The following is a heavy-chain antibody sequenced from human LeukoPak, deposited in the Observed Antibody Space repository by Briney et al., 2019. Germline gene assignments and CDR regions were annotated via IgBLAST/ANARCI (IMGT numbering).Heavy chain of an antibody. CDR1: GFTFSSYW. D-gene: IGHD3-3*02. Sequence: GGSLRLSCAASGFTFSSYWMHWVRQAPGKGLVWVSRINSAGSSTSYADSVKGPFTISRDNAKNTLYLQMNSLRAEDTAVYYCARGTHFWSGYLDYWGQGTLVTVSS. CDR3: ARGTHFWSGYLDY. V-gene: IGHV3-74*01. CDR2: INSAGSST. J-gene: IGHJ4*02.